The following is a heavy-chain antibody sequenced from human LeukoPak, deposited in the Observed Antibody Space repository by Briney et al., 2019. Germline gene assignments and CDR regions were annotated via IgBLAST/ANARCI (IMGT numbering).Heavy chain of an antibody. CDR2: IYYSGST. V-gene: IGHV4-31*03. D-gene: IGHD2-8*01. Sequence: SETLSLTRTVSGGSISSGGYYWSWIRQHPGKGLEWIGYIYYSGSTYYNPSLKSRVTISVDTSKNQFSLKLSSVTAADTAVYYCARGPSLYATKYNWFDPWGQGTLVTVSS. CDR1: GGSISSGGYY. J-gene: IGHJ5*02. CDR3: ARGPSLYATKYNWFDP.